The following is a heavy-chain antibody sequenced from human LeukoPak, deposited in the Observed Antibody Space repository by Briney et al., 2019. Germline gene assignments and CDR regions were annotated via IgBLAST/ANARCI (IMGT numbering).Heavy chain of an antibody. CDR2: INHSGST. V-gene: IGHV4-34*01. Sequence: SETLSLTCAVYGGSFSGYYWSWIRQPPGKGLEWIGEINHSGSTNYNPSLKSRVTISVDTSKNQFSLKLSSVTAADTAVYYCARGGVRSSTSCYAGRFDYWGQGTLVTVSS. CDR3: ARGGVRSSTSCYAGRFDY. J-gene: IGHJ4*02. CDR1: GGSFSGYY. D-gene: IGHD2-2*01.